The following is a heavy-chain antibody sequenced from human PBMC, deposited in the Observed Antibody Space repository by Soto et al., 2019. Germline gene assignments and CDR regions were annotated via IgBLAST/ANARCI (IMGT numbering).Heavy chain of an antibody. V-gene: IGHV4-59*01. CDR1: GDSLNSYY. CDR3: ARDRNKLWKNDAFDI. J-gene: IGHJ3*02. D-gene: IGHD1-1*01. CDR2: IYYSGDT. Sequence: QVQLQESGPGLVKPSETLSLTCSVSGDSLNSYYWSWIRQSPGKGLEWRGYIYYSGDTKYNPSLQSRISISVDTTENQFSLRLSSVTAADTAVYFCARDRNKLWKNDAFDIWGQGTMVTVSS.